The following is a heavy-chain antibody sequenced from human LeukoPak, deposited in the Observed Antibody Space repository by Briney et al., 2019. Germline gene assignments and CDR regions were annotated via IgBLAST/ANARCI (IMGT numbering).Heavy chain of an antibody. D-gene: IGHD5-18*01. J-gene: IGHJ4*02. Sequence: ASVKVSCKASGYTFTNYGFTWARQAPRQGLEWMGWISAYNGDTNYAQKLQGRVTLTTDTSTSTAYMELRSLRSDDTAVYYCARDPPTGMASGRHDYWGQGTLVTVSS. V-gene: IGHV1-18*01. CDR1: GYTFTNYG. CDR2: ISAYNGDT. CDR3: ARDPPTGMASGRHDY.